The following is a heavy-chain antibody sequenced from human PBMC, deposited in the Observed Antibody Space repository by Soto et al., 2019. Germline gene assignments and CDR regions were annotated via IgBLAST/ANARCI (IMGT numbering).Heavy chain of an antibody. CDR2: IWYDGSTK. CDR1: GFTFSSYG. J-gene: IGHJ6*02. CDR3: ARDGIAEYYYYGMDV. Sequence: GGSLRLSCAAPGFTFSSYGMYWVRQAPGKGLEWVALIWYDGSTKDYADSVKGRFTISRDNSKNTLYLQMNSLRAEDTAVYYCARDGIAEYYYYGMDVWGQGTTVTVSS. D-gene: IGHD6-13*01. V-gene: IGHV3-33*07.